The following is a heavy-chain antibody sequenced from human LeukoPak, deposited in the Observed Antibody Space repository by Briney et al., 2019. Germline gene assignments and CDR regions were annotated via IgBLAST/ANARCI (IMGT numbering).Heavy chain of an antibody. CDR1: GFTFSSYS. D-gene: IGHD6-13*01. Sequence: GGSLRLSCAASGFTFSSYSMNWVRQAPGKGLEWVSSISSSSSYIYYADSVKGRFTISRDNAKNSLYLQMNSLRAEDTAVYYRARDGYSSSFAFDIWGQGTMVTVSS. J-gene: IGHJ3*02. CDR3: ARDGYSSSFAFDI. V-gene: IGHV3-21*01. CDR2: ISSSSSYI.